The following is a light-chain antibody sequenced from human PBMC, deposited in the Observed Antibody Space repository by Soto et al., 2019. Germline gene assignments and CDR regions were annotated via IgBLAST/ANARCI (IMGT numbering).Light chain of an antibody. CDR2: DAS. CDR1: QNVVSY. Sequence: PGDRASLSCRANQNVVSYSAWYQQKPGQAPRLLIYDASNRATGIPARFSGSGSGTDFTLTTSSLEPEDFAVYYCQHRDNWPFTFGQGTRLEIK. V-gene: IGKV3-11*01. J-gene: IGKJ5*01. CDR3: QHRDNWPFT.